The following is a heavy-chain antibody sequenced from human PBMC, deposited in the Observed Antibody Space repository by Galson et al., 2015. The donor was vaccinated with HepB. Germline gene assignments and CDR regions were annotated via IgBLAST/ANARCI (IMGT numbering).Heavy chain of an antibody. CDR2: IYYSGST. CDR1: GGSISSYY. J-gene: IGHJ6*02. Sequence: SETLSLTCTVSGGSISSYYWSWIRQPPGKGLEWIGYIYYSGSTNYNPSLKSRVTISVDTSKNQFSLKLSSVTAADTAVYYCARGHRYSSSRTPLDYYYYGMDVWGQGTTVTVSS. CDR3: ARGHRYSSSRTPLDYYYYGMDV. V-gene: IGHV4-59*01. D-gene: IGHD6-13*01.